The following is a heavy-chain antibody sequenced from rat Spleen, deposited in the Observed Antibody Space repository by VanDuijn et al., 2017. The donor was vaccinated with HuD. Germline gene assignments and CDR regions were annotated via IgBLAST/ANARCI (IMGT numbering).Heavy chain of an antibody. V-gene: IGHV5S23*01. D-gene: IGHD1-9*01. CDR3: ARHGAYYGYNYNWFAY. J-gene: IGHJ2*01. CDR2: ISPSGSRT. Sequence: EVQLVESGGGLVRPGRSLKLSCAASGFTFSDYYMAWVRQAPKQGLEWVASISPSGSRTYYRDSVKGRFTVSRDNAKSTLYLQMDSLRSEDTATYYCARHGAYYGYNYNWFAYWGQGVMVTVSS. CDR1: GFTFSDYY.